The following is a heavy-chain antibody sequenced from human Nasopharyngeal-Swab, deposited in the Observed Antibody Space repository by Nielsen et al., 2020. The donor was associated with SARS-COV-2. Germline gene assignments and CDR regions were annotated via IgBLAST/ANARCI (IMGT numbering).Heavy chain of an antibody. CDR3: ARPNYCNGRGCYGATHNWFDP. CDR2: INTYNGDT. J-gene: IGHJ5*02. D-gene: IGHD2-15*01. Sequence: ASVTVSCKASGYTFTSYGISWVRQAPGQGLEWMGWINTYNGDTNYPQNFQGRVTVTTDPSTSTAYMGLRSLRSDDTAVYYCARPNYCNGRGCYGATHNWFDPWGQGTLVTVSS. V-gene: IGHV1-18*04. CDR1: GYTFTSYG.